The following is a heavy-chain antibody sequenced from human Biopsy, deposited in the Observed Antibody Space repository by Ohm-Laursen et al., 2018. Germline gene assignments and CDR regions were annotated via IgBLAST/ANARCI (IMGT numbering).Heavy chain of an antibody. CDR2: FAPENGRI. J-gene: IGHJ4*02. D-gene: IGHD1-1*01. CDR3: AADINVWNVNY. CDR1: GYSVTELS. V-gene: IGHV1-24*01. Sequence: SVKVSCKVSGYSVTELSMHWVRQAPGQGLKWMGGFAPENGRIVYSQKFQGRVTMTEDTSTNTAYMEVWRLRSDDTAVYYCAADINVWNVNYWGQGTQVIVSS.